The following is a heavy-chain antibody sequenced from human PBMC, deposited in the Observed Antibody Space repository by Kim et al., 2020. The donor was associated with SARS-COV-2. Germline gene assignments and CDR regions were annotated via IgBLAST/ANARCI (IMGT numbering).Heavy chain of an antibody. CDR1: GGSFSGYY. D-gene: IGHD2-2*01. CDR3: ARRRGYCSSTSCYGSFDI. Sequence: SETLSLTCAVYGGSFSGYYWSWIRQPPGKGLEWIGEINHSGSTNYNPSLKSRVTISVDTSKNQFSLKLSSVTAADTAVYYCARRRGYCSSTSCYGSFDI. CDR2: INHSGST. J-gene: IGHJ3*02. V-gene: IGHV4-34*01.